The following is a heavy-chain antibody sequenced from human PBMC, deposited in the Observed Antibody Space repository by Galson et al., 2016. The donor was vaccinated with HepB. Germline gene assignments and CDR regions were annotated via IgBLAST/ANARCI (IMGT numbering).Heavy chain of an antibody. CDR2: ISNSNGNI. V-gene: IGHV3-21*01. J-gene: IGHJ6*02. CDR3: ARDFGYCSSTCCYKGGLFYYYGMDV. D-gene: IGHD2-2*02. CDR1: GFTFSTYN. Sequence: SLRLSCAASGFTFSTYNMNWVRQAPGKGLEWVSSISNSNGNIYYTDSVKGRFTISRDNAKNSLYLQMNSLRAEDTAVYYWARDFGYCSSTCCYKGGLFYYYGMDVWGQGTTATVSS.